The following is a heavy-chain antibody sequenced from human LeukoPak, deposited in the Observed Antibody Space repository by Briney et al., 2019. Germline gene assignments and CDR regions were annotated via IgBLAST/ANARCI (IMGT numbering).Heavy chain of an antibody. CDR1: GGSFSGYY. V-gene: IGHV4-34*01. D-gene: IGHD3-10*01. CDR3: ARKGSKQFGY. Sequence: SSETLSLTCAVYGGSFSGYYWSWIRQPPGKGLEWIGEINHSGSTNYNPSLKSRVTISVDTSKNQFSLKLSSVTAADTAVYYCARKGSKQFGYWGQGTLVTVSS. J-gene: IGHJ4*02. CDR2: INHSGST.